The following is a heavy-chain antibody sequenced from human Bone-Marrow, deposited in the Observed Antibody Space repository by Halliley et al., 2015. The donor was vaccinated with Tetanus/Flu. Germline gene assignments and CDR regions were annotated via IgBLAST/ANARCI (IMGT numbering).Heavy chain of an antibody. CDR3: AAESEGEGKHNWFDP. D-gene: IGHD3-16*01. CDR2: VHYSGHT. V-gene: IGHV4-59*11. J-gene: IGHJ5*02. CDR1: GGSITAHF. Sequence: GLVKPSETLSLTCTVSGGSITAHFWSWVRQAPGKELEWIGFVHYSGHTHHSPSFNSRVAMSLDMSKSQFSLRLNSVTAADTAVYYCAAESEGEGKHNWFDPWGQGILVTVSS.